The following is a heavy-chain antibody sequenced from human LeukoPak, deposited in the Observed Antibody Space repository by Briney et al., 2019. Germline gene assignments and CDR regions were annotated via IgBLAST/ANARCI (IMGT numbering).Heavy chain of an antibody. D-gene: IGHD2-15*01. CDR3: ARETPRIRYFDS. V-gene: IGHV3-21*01. CDR2: VSSTSTYM. CDR1: GFAFSTYS. Sequence: GGSLRLSCAASGFAFSTYSMSWVRQAPGKGLEWVSSVSSTSTYMYYAHSVQGRFAISRDNAKNSLYLQMNSLRAEDTAVYYCARETPRIRYFDSWGQGTLVTVSS. J-gene: IGHJ4*02.